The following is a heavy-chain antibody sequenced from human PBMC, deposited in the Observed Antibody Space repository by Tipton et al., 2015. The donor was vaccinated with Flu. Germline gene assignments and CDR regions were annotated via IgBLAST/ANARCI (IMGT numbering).Heavy chain of an antibody. V-gene: IGHV4-61*02. D-gene: IGHD6-13*01. Sequence: TLSLTCTVSGASISSGSYYWSWIRQPAERGLEWVGRIYTSGTTDYNSSLESRVTVSADTSKNQFSLKLTSVTAADTAVYYCVRDSSSYWYFDLWGRGTLVTVSS. J-gene: IGHJ2*01. CDR1: GASISSGSYY. CDR3: VRDSSSYWYFDL. CDR2: IYTSGTT.